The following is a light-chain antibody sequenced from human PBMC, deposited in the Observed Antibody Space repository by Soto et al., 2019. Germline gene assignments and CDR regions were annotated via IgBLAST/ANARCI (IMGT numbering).Light chain of an antibody. V-gene: IGKV3-20*01. CDR1: QSSSTY. CDR2: GAS. CDR3: QQYGSAPRWT. J-gene: IGKJ1*01. Sequence: EIVLTQSPGTLSLSPGERATLSCRARQSSSTYLSWYQRKRGQTARLLLYGASSRATGIPNRFSASGSGKDFSLTISRLEREDFAVYYCQQYGSAPRWTFGQGTKVEIK.